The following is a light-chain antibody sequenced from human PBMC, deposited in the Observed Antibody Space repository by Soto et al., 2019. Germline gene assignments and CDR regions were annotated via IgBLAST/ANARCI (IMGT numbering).Light chain of an antibody. V-gene: IGKV3-20*01. J-gene: IGKJ1*01. CDR1: QSISSTY. CDR3: QQYYASSWT. CDR2: AAS. Sequence: EIVLTQSPGTLSLSPGEIATLSCRASQSISSTYLAWYRQKPGQAPRLLIYAASSRATGIPDRFSGSGSGTDFTLTLSRLEPEDFAVYYCQQYYASSWTFGQGTRVEIK.